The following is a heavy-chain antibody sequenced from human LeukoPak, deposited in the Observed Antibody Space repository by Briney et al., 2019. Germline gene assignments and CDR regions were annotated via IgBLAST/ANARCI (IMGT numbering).Heavy chain of an antibody. D-gene: IGHD3-22*01. Sequence: GGSLRLSCAASGFTFSTYAMNWVRQAPGKGLEWVSGIIGSGGTTYYADSVKGRFTISRDNSKNTLYLQMNSLRAEDTAVYYCAKNRGYYDSSGYSPDDYWGQGTLVTVSS. CDR1: GFTFSTYA. CDR3: AKNRGYYDSSGYSPDDY. CDR2: IIGSGGTT. J-gene: IGHJ4*02. V-gene: IGHV3-23*01.